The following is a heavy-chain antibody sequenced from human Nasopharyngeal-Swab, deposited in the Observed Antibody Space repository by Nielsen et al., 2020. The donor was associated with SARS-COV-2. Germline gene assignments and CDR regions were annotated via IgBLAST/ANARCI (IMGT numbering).Heavy chain of an antibody. Sequence: SQTLSLTCAISGDSVSSNSAAWNWIRQSPSRGLEWLGSTYYRSKWYNDYAVSVKSRITINPDTSKNQFSLQLNSVTPEDTAVYYCARESYSSGWYGVGNFDYWGQGTLVTVSS. CDR2: TYYRSKWYN. J-gene: IGHJ4*02. CDR1: GDSVSSNSAA. D-gene: IGHD6-19*01. CDR3: ARESYSSGWYGVGNFDY. V-gene: IGHV6-1*01.